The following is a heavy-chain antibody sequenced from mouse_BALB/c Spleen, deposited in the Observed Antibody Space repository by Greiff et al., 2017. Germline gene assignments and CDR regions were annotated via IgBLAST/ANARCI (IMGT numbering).Heavy chain of an antibody. J-gene: IGHJ3*01. V-gene: IGHV5-6-5*01. CDR1: GFTFSSYA. Sequence: EGHLVESGGGLVKPGGSLKLSCAASGFTFSSYAMSWVRQTPEKRLEWVASISSGGSTYYPDSVKGRFTISRDNARNILYLQMSSLRSEDTAMYYCARGRDYDYPFAYWGQGTLVTVSA. CDR3: ARGRDYDYPFAY. CDR2: ISSGGST. D-gene: IGHD2-4*01.